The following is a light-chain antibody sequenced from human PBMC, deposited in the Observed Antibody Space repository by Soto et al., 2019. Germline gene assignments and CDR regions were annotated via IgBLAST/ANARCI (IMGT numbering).Light chain of an antibody. CDR3: QQYVSIPLT. V-gene: IGKV3-15*01. J-gene: IGKJ4*01. CDR2: GAS. CDR1: QRVASN. Sequence: EIVMTQSPATLTVSPGERATLSCRASQRVASNLAWYQQKPGQAPRLLIYGASTRATGIPARFSGSGSGTDFTLTISRLEPEDFAVYYCQQYVSIPLTFGGGTKVDIK.